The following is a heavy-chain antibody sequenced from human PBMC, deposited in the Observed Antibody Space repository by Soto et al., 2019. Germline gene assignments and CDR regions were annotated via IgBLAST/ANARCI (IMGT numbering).Heavy chain of an antibody. J-gene: IGHJ6*02. D-gene: IGHD2-2*01. CDR2: ISYDGSNK. CDR1: GFTFSSYA. Sequence: GGSLRLSCAASGFTFSSYAMHWVRQAPGKGLEWVAVISYDGSNKYYADSVKGRFTISRDNSKNTLYLQMNSLRAEDTAVYYCARVQDIVVVPAAMFFGHRYYGMDVWGQGTTVTVSS. CDR3: ARVQDIVVVPAAMFFGHRYYGMDV. V-gene: IGHV3-30-3*01.